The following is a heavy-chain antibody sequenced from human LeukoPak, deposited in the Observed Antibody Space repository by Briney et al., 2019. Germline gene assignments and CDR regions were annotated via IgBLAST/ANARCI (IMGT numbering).Heavy chain of an antibody. CDR2: IKQDGSEK. CDR3: ARVVYFYLYYFDY. V-gene: IGHV3-7*01. J-gene: IGHJ4*02. CDR1: GFTFSSYW. Sequence: PGGSLRLSCAASGFTFSSYWMSWDRQAPGKGLEWVANIKQDGSEKYYVDSVKGRFTISRDNAKNSLYLQMNSLRAEDTAVYYCARVVYFYLYYFDYWGQGTLVTVSS. D-gene: IGHD2/OR15-2a*01.